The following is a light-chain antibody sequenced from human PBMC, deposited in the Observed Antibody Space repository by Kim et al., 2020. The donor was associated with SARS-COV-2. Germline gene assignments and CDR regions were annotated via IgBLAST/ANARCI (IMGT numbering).Light chain of an antibody. V-gene: IGLV2-14*03. Sequence: QSALTQPASVSASPGQSVTIPCNGSYTDISWYQQHPGKAPKLIIYSVAHRPSGISDRFSGSKSGNTASLTISGLPADDEADYYCSSYTSTSPLKLFGGGTQLPVL. J-gene: IGLJ2*01. CDR2: SVA. CDR1: YTD. CDR3: SSYTSTSPLKL.